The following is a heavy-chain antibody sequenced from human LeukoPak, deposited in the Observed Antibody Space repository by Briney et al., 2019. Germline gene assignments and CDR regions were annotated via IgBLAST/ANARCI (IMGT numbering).Heavy chain of an antibody. CDR1: GYTFTSYA. CDR2: INTNTGNP. Sequence: ASVTVSCKASGYTFTSYAMNWVRQAPGQGLEWMGWINTNTGNPTYAQGFTGRFVFSLDTSVSTAYLQISSLKAEDTAVYYCARGQHLVVARPLDYWGQGTLVTVSS. V-gene: IGHV7-4-1*02. J-gene: IGHJ4*02. CDR3: ARGQHLVVARPLDY. D-gene: IGHD3-22*01.